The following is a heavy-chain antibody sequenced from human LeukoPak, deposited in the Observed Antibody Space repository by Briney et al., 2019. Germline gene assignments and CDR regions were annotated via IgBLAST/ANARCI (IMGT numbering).Heavy chain of an antibody. V-gene: IGHV1-69*13. CDR2: IIPIFGTA. CDR1: GYTYTSYG. J-gene: IGHJ4*02. CDR3: ASYILTGWSGSYPDYFDY. D-gene: IGHD3-10*01. Sequence: GASVKVSRKASGYTYTSYGISWVRQAPGQGLEWMGGIIPIFGTANYAQKFQGRVTITADESTSTAYMELSSLRSEDTAVYYCASYILTGWSGSYPDYFDYWGQGTLVTVSS.